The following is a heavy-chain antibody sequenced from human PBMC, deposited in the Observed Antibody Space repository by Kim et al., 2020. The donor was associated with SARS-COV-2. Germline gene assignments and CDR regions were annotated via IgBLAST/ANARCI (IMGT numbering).Heavy chain of an antibody. V-gene: IGHV3-74*01. CDR1: GFRFRDYN. Sequence: GGSLRLSCAASGFRFRDYNMDWARQAPGEGLVWVSRIDKAGSARDYADSVKGRFTVSRDNAKNLLYLQMNSLRAEDTAVYYCGRVGGSNYFVFWGPG. CDR3: GRVGGSNYFVF. J-gene: IGHJ4*02. CDR2: IDKAGSAR. D-gene: IGHD3-16*01.